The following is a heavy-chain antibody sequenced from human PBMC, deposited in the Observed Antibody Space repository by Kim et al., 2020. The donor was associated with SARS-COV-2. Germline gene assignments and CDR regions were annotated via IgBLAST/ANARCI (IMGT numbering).Heavy chain of an antibody. CDR3: ARDLTSH. D-gene: IGHD7-27*01. J-gene: IGHJ4*02. CDR2: IIPILGIA. CDR1: GCTFSSYA. V-gene: IGHV1-69*04. Sequence: SVKVSCKASGCTFSSYAISWVRQAPGQGLEWMGRIIPILGIANYAQMFQGRVTITADKSTSTAYMELSSLRSEDTAVYYCARDLTSHWGQGTLVTVSS.